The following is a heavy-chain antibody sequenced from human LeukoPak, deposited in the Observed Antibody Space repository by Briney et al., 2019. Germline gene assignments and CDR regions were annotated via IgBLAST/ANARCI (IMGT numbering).Heavy chain of an antibody. D-gene: IGHD2-8*01. CDR1: GGSISTYF. J-gene: IGHJ6*03. V-gene: IGHV4-4*07. Sequence: SETLSLTCTVSGGSISTYFWSWIRQPAGKGLEWIGRIYDSGSTSGTTKYNPSLKSRVTMSVDTSKNQLSLKLSSVTDADTVVYYCARRHCTNGVCYRVYYYMDVWGKGTTVTVSS. CDR3: ARRHCTNGVCYRVYYYMDV. CDR2: IYDSGSTSGTT.